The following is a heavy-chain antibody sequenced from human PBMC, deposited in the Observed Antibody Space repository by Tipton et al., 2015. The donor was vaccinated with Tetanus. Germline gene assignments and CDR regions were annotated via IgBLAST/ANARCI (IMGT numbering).Heavy chain of an antibody. V-gene: IGHV4-59*01. Sequence: TLSLTCTVSGGSISSYYWSWIRQPPGKGLEWIGYIYYTGSTKYNPSLKSRVTISVDTSKNHFSLKLSSVTAADTAVYYCARTPGIAASGMGQDYYYYGMDVWGQGTTVTVSS. J-gene: IGHJ6*02. D-gene: IGHD6-13*01. CDR1: GGSISSYY. CDR3: ARTPGIAASGMGQDYYYYGMDV. CDR2: IYYTGST.